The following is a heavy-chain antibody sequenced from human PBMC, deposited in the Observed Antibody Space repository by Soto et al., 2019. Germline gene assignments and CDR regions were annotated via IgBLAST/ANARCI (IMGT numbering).Heavy chain of an antibody. Sequence: EVQLLESGGGLVQPGGSLRLSCAASGFTFSSYAMSWVRQAPGKGLEWVSVIRSSGDRTYYADSVKGRFTISRDNSKNTLYMQMNSLRAEDTAVYYCAKQQGPGTPYYYVMDVWGQGTTVTVSS. J-gene: IGHJ6*02. CDR3: AKQQGPGTPYYYVMDV. D-gene: IGHD1-1*01. V-gene: IGHV3-23*01. CDR1: GFTFSSYA. CDR2: IRSSGDRT.